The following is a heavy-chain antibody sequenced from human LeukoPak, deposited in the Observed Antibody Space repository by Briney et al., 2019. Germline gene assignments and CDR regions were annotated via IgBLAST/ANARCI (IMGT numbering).Heavy chain of an antibody. CDR2: ISSGGGST. Sequence: GGSLRLSCAASGFTFSSYAMSWVRQTPGKGLEWVSAISSGGGSTYYADSVKGRFTISRDNSKNTLYLQVNSLRAEDTAVYYCARSPYSSTTLNWFDPWGQGTLVTVSS. D-gene: IGHD6-13*01. CDR3: ARSPYSSTTLNWFDP. J-gene: IGHJ5*02. V-gene: IGHV3-23*01. CDR1: GFTFSSYA.